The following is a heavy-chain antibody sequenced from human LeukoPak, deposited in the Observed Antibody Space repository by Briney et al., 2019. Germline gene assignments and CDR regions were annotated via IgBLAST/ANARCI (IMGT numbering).Heavy chain of an antibody. CDR3: ARSGDGSGSYYYYYGMDV. J-gene: IGHJ6*02. Sequence: SETLSLTCTVSGGSFSSGDYSWNWIRQPAGQGLEWIGRLFSSGTTNYNPSLKSRVTISGDTSNNQFSLKLTSVTAADTAVYYCARSGDGSGSYYYYYGMDVWGQGTTVTVSS. V-gene: IGHV4-61*02. D-gene: IGHD3-10*01. CDR1: GGSFSSGDYS. CDR2: LFSSGTT.